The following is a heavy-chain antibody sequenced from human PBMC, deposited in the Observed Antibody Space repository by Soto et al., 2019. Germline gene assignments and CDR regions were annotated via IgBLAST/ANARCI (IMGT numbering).Heavy chain of an antibody. V-gene: IGHV3-23*01. CDR3: AKDVGDTYYDFWSGYYWIVYYFDY. D-gene: IGHD3-3*01. CDR2: ISGSGGST. J-gene: IGHJ4*02. CDR1: GFTFSSYA. Sequence: PGGSLRLSCAAAGFTFSSYAMSWVRQAPGKGLEWVSAISGSGGSTYYADSVKGRFTISRDNSKNTLYLQMNSLRAEDTAVYYCAKDVGDTYYDFWSGYYWIVYYFDYWGQGTLVTVSS.